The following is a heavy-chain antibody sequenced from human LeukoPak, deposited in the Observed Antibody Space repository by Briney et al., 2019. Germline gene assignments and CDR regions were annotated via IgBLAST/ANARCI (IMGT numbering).Heavy chain of an antibody. CDR2: IFYSGST. CDR1: GGSISTSNYY. J-gene: IGHJ4*02. V-gene: IGHV4-39*01. Sequence: PSETLSLTCTVSGGSISTSNYYWGWIRQPPGKGLEWIGNIFYSGSTYYSPSLKSRVTISLDTSKNQFSLKLSSVTAADTAVYYCASFPITFGGVIVSNWGQGTLVTVSS. D-gene: IGHD3-16*02. CDR3: ASFPITFGGVIVSN.